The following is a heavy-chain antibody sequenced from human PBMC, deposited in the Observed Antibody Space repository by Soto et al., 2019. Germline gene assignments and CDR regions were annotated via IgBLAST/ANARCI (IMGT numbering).Heavy chain of an antibody. CDR1: GGSITSSY. J-gene: IGHJ6*02. CDR2: IYDTGISGYTPST. Sequence: SETLSLTCTVSGGSITSSYWSWIRRPPGKGLEWIAYIYDTGISGYTPSTSYNPSLKSRVTMSVDTSKSQFSLKLTSVTAADTAVYYCARGEDASFYYGLDVWGQGITVTVSS. D-gene: IGHD6-6*01. V-gene: IGHV4-59*01. CDR3: ARGEDASFYYGLDV.